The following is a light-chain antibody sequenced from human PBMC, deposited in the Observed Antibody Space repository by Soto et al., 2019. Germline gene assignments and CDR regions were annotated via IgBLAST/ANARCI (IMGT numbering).Light chain of an antibody. CDR3: QSYDDGNQV. V-gene: IGLV6-57*04. J-gene: IGLJ3*02. CDR2: KDD. CDR1: SGSIANNY. Sequence: NFMLTQPHSVSESPGKTVTISCTRSSGSIANNYVQWYQHRPGSAPITLIYKDDQRPSGVPARFSASIDSSSNSASLTISGLKTEDEADYYCQSYDDGNQVFGGGTKLTVL.